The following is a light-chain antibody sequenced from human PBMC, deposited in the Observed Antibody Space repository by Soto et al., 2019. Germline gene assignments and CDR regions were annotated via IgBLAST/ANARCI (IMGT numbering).Light chain of an antibody. CDR2: GTS. CDR1: RSVSSNY. CDR3: QQFSSSPPGVT. Sequence: EIVLTQSPDTLSLSPGESATLSCRASRSVSSNYLAWYQQKSGQAPRLLVAGTSSRATGIPDRFSGSGSGKDFTIAIRGLDPEDFAVYSRQQFSSSPPGVTFGGGTWLEMK. J-gene: IGKJ4*01. V-gene: IGKV3-20*01.